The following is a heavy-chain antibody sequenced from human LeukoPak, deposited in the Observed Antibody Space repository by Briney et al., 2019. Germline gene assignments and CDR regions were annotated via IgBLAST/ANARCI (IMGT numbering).Heavy chain of an antibody. Sequence: SETLSLTCTVSGGSISSYYWSWIRQPARKGLEWMGRIYTSGSTNYNPSLTNQVTMSVVTSKNQFSLKLSSVTSADTGVDYCAREFVGATTSIADAFDIWGQGTMVTVSS. CDR1: GGSISSYY. V-gene: IGHV4-4*07. CDR3: AREFVGATTSIADAFDI. J-gene: IGHJ3*02. CDR2: IYTSGST. D-gene: IGHD1-26*01.